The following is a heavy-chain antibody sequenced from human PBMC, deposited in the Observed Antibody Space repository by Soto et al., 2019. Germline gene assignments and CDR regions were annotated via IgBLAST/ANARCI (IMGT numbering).Heavy chain of an antibody. CDR2: ISSSSSYI. CDR1: GFTFSSYG. CDR3: ARDRITMIVVVRSRYGMDV. Sequence: PGGSLRLSCAASGFTFSSYGVNWVRQAPGKGLEWVSSISSSSSYIYYADSVKGRFTISRDNAKNSLYLQMNSLRAEDTAVYYCARDRITMIVVVRSRYGMDVWGQGTTVTVSS. D-gene: IGHD3-22*01. J-gene: IGHJ6*02. V-gene: IGHV3-21*01.